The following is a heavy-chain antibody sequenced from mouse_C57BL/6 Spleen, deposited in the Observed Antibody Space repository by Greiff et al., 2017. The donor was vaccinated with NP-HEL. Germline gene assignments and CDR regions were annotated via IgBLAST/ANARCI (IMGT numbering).Heavy chain of an antibody. CDR3: TTYSNYPAWFAY. CDR2: IDPENGDT. CDR1: GFNIKDDY. V-gene: IGHV14-4*01. D-gene: IGHD2-5*01. Sequence: VQLQQSGAELVRPGASVKLSCTASGFNIKDDYMHWVKQRPEQGLEWIGWIDPENGDTEYASKFQGKATITADTSSNTAYLQLSSLTSEDTAVYYCTTYSNYPAWFAYWGQGTLVTVSA. J-gene: IGHJ3*01.